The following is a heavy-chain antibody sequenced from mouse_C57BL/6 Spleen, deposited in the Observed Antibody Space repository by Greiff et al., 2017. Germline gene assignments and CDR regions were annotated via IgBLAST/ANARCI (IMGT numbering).Heavy chain of an antibody. V-gene: IGHV1-26*01. J-gene: IGHJ2*01. CDR3: ARSRYLPEF. D-gene: IGHD5-5*01. CDR1: GYTFTDYY. Sequence: VQLQQSGPELVKPGASVKISCKASGYTFTDYYMNWVKQSHGKSLEWIGDINPNNGGTSYNQKFKGKATLTVDKSSSTAYMELRSLTSEDSAVYYCARSRYLPEFWGQGTTLTVSS. CDR2: INPNNGGT.